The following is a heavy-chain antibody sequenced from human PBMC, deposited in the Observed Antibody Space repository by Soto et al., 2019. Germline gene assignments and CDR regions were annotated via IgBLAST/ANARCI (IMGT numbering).Heavy chain of an antibody. V-gene: IGHV4-34*01. CDR1: GGCLTGYY. J-gene: IGHJ4*02. CDR3: ARGQEGIVATH. Sequence: QVQRQQWGAGLLKPSETLSLTWTVNGGCLTGYYWSWIRQPPGKGLEWIGEVKDGGSTNYSPSLRGRVSISADTSKNHFSLRLNSVTAADTAVYFCARGQEGIVATHWDQGALVTVSS. CDR2: VKDGGST. D-gene: IGHD5-12*01.